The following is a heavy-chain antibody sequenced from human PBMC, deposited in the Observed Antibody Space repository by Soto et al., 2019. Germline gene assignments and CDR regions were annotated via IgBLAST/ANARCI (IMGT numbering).Heavy chain of an antibody. J-gene: IGHJ4*02. CDR2: ISGSGGST. D-gene: IGHD3-10*01. Sequence: PGGCLRLCCAACGFSLRSYAMSWVCQAPGKGLEWVSAISGSGGSTYYADSVKGRFTISRDNSKNTLYLQMNSLRAEDTAIYYCAKNRQFRSYYESAGHYDNWGQGTLVTVSS. CDR1: GFSLRSYA. CDR3: AKNRQFRSYYESAGHYDN. V-gene: IGHV3-23*01.